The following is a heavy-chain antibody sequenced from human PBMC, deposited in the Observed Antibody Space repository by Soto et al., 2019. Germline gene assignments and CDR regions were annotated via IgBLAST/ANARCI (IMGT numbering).Heavy chain of an antibody. CDR3: ATLLYYDSSGYPVDY. J-gene: IGHJ4*02. D-gene: IGHD3-22*01. Sequence: QVQLVQSGAEVKKPGSSVKVSCKASGGTFSSYISWVRQAPGQGLEWMGRIIPILGIANYAQKFQGRVTITADKSTSTAYMELSSLRSEDTAVYYCATLLYYDSSGYPVDYWGQGTLVTVSS. CDR1: GGTFSSY. CDR2: IIPILGIA. V-gene: IGHV1-69*02.